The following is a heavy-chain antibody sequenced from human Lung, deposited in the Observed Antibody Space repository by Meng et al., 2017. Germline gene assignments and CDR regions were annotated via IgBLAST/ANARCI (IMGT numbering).Heavy chain of an antibody. CDR1: GGSFSDYY. Sequence: GQLQQWGAGLLNPSETLSLTVVVSGGSFSDYYWSWIRQPPGKGLEWIGEINHSGSTNYNPSLESRATISVDTSQNNLSLKLSSVTAADSAVYYCARGPTTMAHDFDYWGQGTLVTVSS. CDR3: ARGPTTMAHDFDY. J-gene: IGHJ4*02. V-gene: IGHV4-34*01. CDR2: INHSGST. D-gene: IGHD4-11*01.